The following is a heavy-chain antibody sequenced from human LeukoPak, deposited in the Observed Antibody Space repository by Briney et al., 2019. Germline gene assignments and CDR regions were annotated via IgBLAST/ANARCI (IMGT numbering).Heavy chain of an antibody. CDR2: INPNSGGT. V-gene: IGHV1-2*02. J-gene: IGHJ6*02. CDR3: ARVDAVAGTYYYYGMDV. CDR1: GLTLSTYA. D-gene: IGHD6-19*01. Sequence: ASVKVSCKASGLTLSTYAISWVRQAPGQGLEWMGWINPNSGGTNYAQKFQGRVTMTRDTSISTAYMELSRLRSDDTAVYYCARVDAVAGTYYYYGMDVWGQGTTVTVSS.